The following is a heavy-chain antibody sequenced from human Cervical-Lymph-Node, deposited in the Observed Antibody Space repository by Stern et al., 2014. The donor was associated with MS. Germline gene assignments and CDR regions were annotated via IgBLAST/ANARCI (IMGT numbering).Heavy chain of an antibody. CDR2: IFPGGSDI. J-gene: IGHJ4*02. V-gene: IGHV5-51*01. Sequence: EDQLVESGPEVKRPGESLKISCQASGYTFTSYWIGWVRQMPGKGLEWIAIIFPGGSDIRYSPSFQGQATISADKSSSTAYLQWNNLKASDTAIYYCARQRYFDYWGQGTLVTVSS. CDR3: ARQRYFDY. CDR1: GYTFTSYW.